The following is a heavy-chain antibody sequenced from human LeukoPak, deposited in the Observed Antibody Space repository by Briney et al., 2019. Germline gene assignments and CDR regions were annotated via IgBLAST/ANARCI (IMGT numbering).Heavy chain of an antibody. J-gene: IGHJ4*02. CDR2: INTDGSYS. CDR1: VFTFSYFW. D-gene: IGHD4-17*01. Sequence: PGGSLRLSCAASVFTFSYFWMHWFRQTPGKGLVWVSCINTDGSYSSYADSVKGRFTISRDNVRNTLYLQMNSLRAEDSAVYYCARDFDGPRASDYWGQGISVTVSS. V-gene: IGHV3-74*01. CDR3: ARDFDGPRASDY.